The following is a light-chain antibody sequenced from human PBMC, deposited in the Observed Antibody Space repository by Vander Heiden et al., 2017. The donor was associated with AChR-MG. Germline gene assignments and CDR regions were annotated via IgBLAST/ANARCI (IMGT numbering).Light chain of an antibody. V-gene: IGLV1-44*01. Sequence: QSVLTQPPSASVTPGQRVTISGSGRSSKIGSNTVNWYQQIPGTAPKLLIYSNNQRPSGVPERFSGSKSGTSASLAISGLQSEDEADYYCAAWDDSLNGVVFGGGTKLTVL. CDR2: SNN. CDR1: SSKIGSNT. J-gene: IGLJ2*01. CDR3: AAWDDSLNGVV.